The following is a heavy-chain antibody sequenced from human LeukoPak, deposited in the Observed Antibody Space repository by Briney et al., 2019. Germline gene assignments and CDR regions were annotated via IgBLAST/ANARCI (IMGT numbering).Heavy chain of an antibody. D-gene: IGHD1-14*01. CDR3: ARTVYYFDY. J-gene: IGHJ4*02. CDR1: GGSISSGGYS. Sequence: PSQTLSLTCAVSGGSISSGGYSWSWIRQPPGKGLEWIGYIYHSGSTYYNPSLKSRVTISVDRSKNQFSLKLSSVTAADTAVYYCARTVYYFDYWGQGTLVTVSS. V-gene: IGHV4-30-2*01. CDR2: IYHSGST.